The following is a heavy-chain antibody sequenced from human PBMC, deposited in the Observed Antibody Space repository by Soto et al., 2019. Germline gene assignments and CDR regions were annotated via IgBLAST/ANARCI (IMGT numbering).Heavy chain of an antibody. J-gene: IGHJ4*02. CDR3: ARHVPAVASVGFDY. CDR2: IYYSGST. Sequence: QLQLQESGPGLVKPSETLSLTCTVSGGSISSSSYYWGWIRQPPGKGLEWIGSIYYSGSTYYNPSLKSRVTISVDTAKNQFSLKLSSVTAADTAVYYCARHVPAVASVGFDYWGQGTLVTVSS. V-gene: IGHV4-39*01. D-gene: IGHD6-19*01. CDR1: GGSISSSSYY.